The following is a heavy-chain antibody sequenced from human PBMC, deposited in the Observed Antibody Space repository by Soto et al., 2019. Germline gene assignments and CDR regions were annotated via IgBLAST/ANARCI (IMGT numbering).Heavy chain of an antibody. J-gene: IGHJ4*02. Sequence: SETLSLTCTVYGGAFSGSYWSWIRQPPGKGLEWIGAINHSGSTNYNPSLKSRVTISVDTSKNQFSLKLSSVTAADTAVYYCARMVTGIEYSSSSVRTRPRKHFDYWGQGTLVTVS. CDR3: ARMVTGIEYSSSSVRTRPRKHFDY. D-gene: IGHD6-6*01. CDR1: GGAFSGSY. CDR2: INHSGST. V-gene: IGHV4-34*01.